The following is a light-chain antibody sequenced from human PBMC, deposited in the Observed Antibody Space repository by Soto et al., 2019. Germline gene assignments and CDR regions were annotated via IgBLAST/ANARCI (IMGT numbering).Light chain of an antibody. Sequence: EIVMTQSPGTLSLSPGARATLSCRASQSVNSYLAWYQQKPGQAPRLLISDASDRATGIPDRFSGSGSGTDFTLTISSLQPEDFATYYCLQDYNYPWTFGQGTKVDIK. CDR1: QSVNSY. J-gene: IGKJ1*01. CDR3: LQDYNYPWT. V-gene: IGKV3-11*01. CDR2: DAS.